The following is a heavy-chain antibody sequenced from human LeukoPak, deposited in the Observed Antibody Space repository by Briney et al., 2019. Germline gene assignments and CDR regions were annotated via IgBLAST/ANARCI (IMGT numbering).Heavy chain of an antibody. D-gene: IGHD6-19*01. CDR3: ARDQPGSGPGAPFDY. CDR2: ISSSSSTI. Sequence: GGSLRLSCAASGFTFSSYSMNWVRQAPGKGLEWVSYISSSSSTIYYADSVKGRFTISRDNAKNSLYLQMNSLRAEDTAVYYCARDQPGSGPGAPFDYWGQGTLVTVSS. J-gene: IGHJ4*02. CDR1: GFTFSSYS. V-gene: IGHV3-48*04.